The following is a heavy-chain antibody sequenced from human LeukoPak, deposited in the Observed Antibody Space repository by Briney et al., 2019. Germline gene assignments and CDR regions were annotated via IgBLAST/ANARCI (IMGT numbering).Heavy chain of an antibody. D-gene: IGHD3-3*01. Sequence: GGSLRLSCAASGFTFDDYAMHWVRQAPGKGLEWVANIKQDGSEKYYVDSVKGRFTISRDNAKNSLYLQMNSLRAEDTAVYYCARERFLEWLLVNFDYWGQGTLVTVSS. CDR3: ARERFLEWLLVNFDY. J-gene: IGHJ4*02. V-gene: IGHV3-7*01. CDR1: GFTFDDYA. CDR2: IKQDGSEK.